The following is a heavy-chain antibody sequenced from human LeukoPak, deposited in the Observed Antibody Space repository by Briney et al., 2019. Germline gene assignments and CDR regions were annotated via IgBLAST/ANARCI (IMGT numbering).Heavy chain of an antibody. CDR3: ARGVRGYCSSTSCYGYNWFDP. Sequence: ASVKVSCKASGYTFTGYYMHWVRQAPGQGLEWMGWINPNSGGTNYAQKFQGWVTMTRDTSISTAYMELSRPRSDDTAVYYCARGVRGYCSSTSCYGYNWFDPWGQGTLVTVSS. V-gene: IGHV1-2*04. J-gene: IGHJ5*02. CDR1: GYTFTGYY. D-gene: IGHD2-2*01. CDR2: INPNSGGT.